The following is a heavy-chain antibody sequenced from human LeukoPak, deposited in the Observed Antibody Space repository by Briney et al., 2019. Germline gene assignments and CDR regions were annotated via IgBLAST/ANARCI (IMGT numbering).Heavy chain of an antibody. CDR1: GLTFSSYY. V-gene: IGHV3-21*01. D-gene: IGHD6-19*01. CDR2: ISSTSSYI. J-gene: IGHJ4*02. CDR3: ARGYSSGWSAFDY. Sequence: GGSLRLSCAVSGLTFSSYYMNWVRQAPGRGLEWVSSISSTSSYIYYADSVKGRFTISRDNADNSLYLQMNSLRAEDTAVYYCARGYSSGWSAFDYWGQGTLVTVSS.